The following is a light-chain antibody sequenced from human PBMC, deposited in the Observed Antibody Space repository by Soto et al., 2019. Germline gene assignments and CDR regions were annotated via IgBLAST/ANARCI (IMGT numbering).Light chain of an antibody. Sequence: DIQMTQSPSTLSASVGDRVTITCRASQSISTWLAWYQQKPGEAPKLLISDVSSLESGVPLRFSGSGSGTEFTLTINSLQPDDFATYYCQSYRNFSWTFGQGTKVDIK. CDR1: QSISTW. CDR3: QSYRNFSWT. J-gene: IGKJ1*01. CDR2: DVS. V-gene: IGKV1-5*01.